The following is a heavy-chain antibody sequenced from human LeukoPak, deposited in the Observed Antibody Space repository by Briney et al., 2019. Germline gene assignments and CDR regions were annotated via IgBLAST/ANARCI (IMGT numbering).Heavy chain of an antibody. CDR2: IYYSGST. D-gene: IGHD3-22*01. CDR1: GGSISSSSYY. V-gene: IGHV4-39*01. J-gene: IGHJ1*01. CDR3: ADYYDSSGPIGQH. Sequence: SETLSLTCTVSGGSISSSSYYWGWIRQPPGKRLEWIGSIYYSGSTYYNPSLKSRVTISVDTSKNQFSLKLSSVTAADTAVYYCADYYDSSGPIGQHWGQGTLVTVSS.